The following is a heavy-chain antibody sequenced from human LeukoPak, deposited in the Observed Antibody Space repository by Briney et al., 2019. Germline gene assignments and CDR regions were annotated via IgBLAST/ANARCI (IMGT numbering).Heavy chain of an antibody. CDR1: GFTFSSYA. CDR3: AILPLNYYGSGSFLAH. Sequence: GGSLRLSCAASGFTFSSYAMSWVRQAPGKGLEWVSAISGSGGSTYYADSVKGRFTISRDNSKNTLYLQMDSLRAEDTAVYYCAILPLNYYGSGSFLAHWGQGTLVTVSS. CDR2: ISGSGGST. J-gene: IGHJ4*02. D-gene: IGHD3-10*01. V-gene: IGHV3-23*01.